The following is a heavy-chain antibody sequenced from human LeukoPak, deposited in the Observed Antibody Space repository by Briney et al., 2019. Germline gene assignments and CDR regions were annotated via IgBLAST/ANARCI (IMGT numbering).Heavy chain of an antibody. Sequence: GGSLRLSCAASGFTFSSYEMNWVRQAPGKGLEWLSYISGTGSVIYYADSVKGRFTISRDNAKNSLYLQMNSLRDEDTAVYYCARETPEYDWGQGTLDTVSS. CDR3: ARETPEYD. CDR2: ISGTGSVI. CDR1: GFTFSSYE. D-gene: IGHD1-14*01. J-gene: IGHJ4*02. V-gene: IGHV3-48*03.